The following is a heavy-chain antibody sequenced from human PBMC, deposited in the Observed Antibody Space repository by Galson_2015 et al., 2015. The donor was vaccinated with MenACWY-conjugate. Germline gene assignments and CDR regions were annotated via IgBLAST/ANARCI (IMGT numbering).Heavy chain of an antibody. D-gene: IGHD3-22*01. Sequence: SLRLSCAASEFIFSDYWMSWVRQAPGKGLEWVANIRGDGSEKFYVDSVKGRFTISRDNAKNSLYLQLNSLRAEDTAVYYCARMTDYYDSSGYYGDFDYWGQGTLVTVSS. CDR1: EFIFSDYW. CDR2: IRGDGSEK. CDR3: ARMTDYYDSSGYYGDFDY. J-gene: IGHJ4*02. V-gene: IGHV3-7*03.